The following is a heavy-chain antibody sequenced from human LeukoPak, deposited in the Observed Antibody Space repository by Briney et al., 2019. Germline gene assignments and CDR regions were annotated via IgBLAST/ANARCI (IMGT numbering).Heavy chain of an antibody. V-gene: IGHV6-1*01. D-gene: IGHD1-14*01. Sequence: SQTLSLTCAISGESVSSNSATWNWIRQSPSRGLKWLGRTYYRSKWYNDYAPSVESRITINPDTSKNHFSLQLNSVTPEDTAVYYCARSPEPIVKYYYGLDIWGKGTTVTVSS. CDR2: TYYRSKWYN. CDR3: ARSPEPIVKYYYGLDI. J-gene: IGHJ6*04. CDR1: GESVSSNSAT.